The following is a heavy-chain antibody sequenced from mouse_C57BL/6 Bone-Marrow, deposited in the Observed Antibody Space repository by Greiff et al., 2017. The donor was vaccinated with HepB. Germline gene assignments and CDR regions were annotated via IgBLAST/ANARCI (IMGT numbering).Heavy chain of an antibody. D-gene: IGHD2-10*01. J-gene: IGHJ3*01. CDR2: ISYDGSN. V-gene: IGHV3-6*01. CDR1: GYSITSGYY. CDR3: ARGAYFLAWFAY. Sequence: EVKVEESGPGLVKPSQSLSLTCSVTGYSITSGYYWNWIRQFPGNKLEWMGYISYDGSNNYNPSLKNRISITRDTSKNQFFLKLNSVTTEDTATYYCARGAYFLAWFAYWGQGTLVTVSA.